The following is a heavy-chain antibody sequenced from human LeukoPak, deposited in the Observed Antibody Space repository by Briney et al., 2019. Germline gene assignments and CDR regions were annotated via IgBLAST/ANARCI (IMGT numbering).Heavy chain of an antibody. CDR3: ARDKSPRALGLHDY. J-gene: IGHJ4*02. Sequence: PGGSLRLSCAASGFTFSSYAMHWGRQAPGKGLEWGAVISYDGSNKYYADSVKGRFTISRDNSKNTLYLQMNSLRAEDTAVYYCARDKSPRALGLHDYGGQGTLVTVS. CDR1: GFTFSSYA. CDR2: ISYDGSNK. V-gene: IGHV3-30*04.